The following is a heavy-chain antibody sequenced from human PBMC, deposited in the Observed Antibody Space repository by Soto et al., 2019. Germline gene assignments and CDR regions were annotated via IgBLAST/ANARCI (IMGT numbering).Heavy chain of an antibody. CDR3: ARGYWVQGYGAGTYFDY. CDR1: GLTVSSNY. Sequence: EVQLVEYGGGLVQPGGSLRLSCAASGLTVSSNYMSWVRQAPGKGLEWVSVIYSGTTTHYADSVKGRFTISRDSSKNTLYLQMNSLRAEDTAVYYCARGYWVQGYGAGTYFDYWGQGTLVTVSS. CDR2: IYSGTTT. V-gene: IGHV3-66*01. D-gene: IGHD1-1*01. J-gene: IGHJ4*02.